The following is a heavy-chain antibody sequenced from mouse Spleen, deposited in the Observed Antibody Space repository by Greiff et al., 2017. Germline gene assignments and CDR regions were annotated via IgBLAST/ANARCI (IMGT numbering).Heavy chain of an antibody. CDR2: INPNNGGT. D-gene: IGHD1-1*01. J-gene: IGHJ2*01. CDR3: ASFYYYGSSYGDYFDY. CDR1: GYTFTDYN. V-gene: IGHV1-22*01. Sequence: EVKLQESGPELVKPGASVKMSCKASGYTFTDYNMHWVKQSHGKSLEWIGYINPNNGGTSYNQKFKGKATLTVNKSSSTAYMELRSLTSEDSAVYYCASFYYYGSSYGDYFDYWGQGTTLTVSS.